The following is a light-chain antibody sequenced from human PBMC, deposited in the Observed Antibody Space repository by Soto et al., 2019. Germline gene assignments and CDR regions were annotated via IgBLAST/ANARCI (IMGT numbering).Light chain of an antibody. Sequence: EIVLKQSPGTLSLSPGERATLSCRASQSVSSTYLAWYQQKPGQAPRLLIYGASSRATGIPDRFSGSGSGTDFTLTISRLEPEDLAVYYCQQYHRSPYTFGQGTKLELK. V-gene: IGKV3-20*01. J-gene: IGKJ2*01. CDR2: GAS. CDR3: QQYHRSPYT. CDR1: QSVSSTY.